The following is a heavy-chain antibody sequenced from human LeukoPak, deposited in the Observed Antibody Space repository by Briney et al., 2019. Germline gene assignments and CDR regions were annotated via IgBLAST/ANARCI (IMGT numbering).Heavy chain of an antibody. CDR1: GYIFTDYY. V-gene: IGHV1-2*02. Sequence: ASVKVSCKASGYIFTDYYIHWVRQAPGQGLEWMGWINLNNGGTNYAQKFQGRVTMTRDTSTSTAYMELSRLTSDDTAVYYCARDVIAVPGILLIPLGYWGQGTLVTVSS. CDR3: ARDVIAVPGILLIPLGY. J-gene: IGHJ4*02. D-gene: IGHD6-13*01. CDR2: INLNNGGT.